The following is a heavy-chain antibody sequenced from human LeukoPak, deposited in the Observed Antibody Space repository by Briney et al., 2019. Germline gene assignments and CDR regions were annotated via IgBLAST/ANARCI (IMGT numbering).Heavy chain of an antibody. CDR2: IYPGDSDT. CDR3: ARAGSSSWYVDNWFDP. J-gene: IGHJ5*02. CDR1: GYSFTSYW. D-gene: IGHD6-13*01. Sequence: GESLQISCKGSGYSFTSYWIGWVRPMPGKGLEWMGIIYPGDSDTRYSPSFQGQVTISADKSISTAYLQWSSLKASDTAMYYCARAGSSSWYVDNWFDPWGQGTLVTVSS. V-gene: IGHV5-51*01.